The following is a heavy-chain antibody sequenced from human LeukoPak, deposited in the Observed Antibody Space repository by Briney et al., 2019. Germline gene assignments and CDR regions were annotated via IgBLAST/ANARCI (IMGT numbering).Heavy chain of an antibody. Sequence: GGSLGLSCAASGFTFSSYPMSWVRQAPGKGLEWVSAITGSGASTYYADSVKGRFTISRDNSKNTLYLQMNSLRAEDTAVYYCAKRSVVRTFDNWGQGTLVTVSS. CDR2: ITGSGAST. V-gene: IGHV3-23*01. J-gene: IGHJ4*02. CDR3: AKRSVVRTFDN. CDR1: GFTFSSYP. D-gene: IGHD3-10*01.